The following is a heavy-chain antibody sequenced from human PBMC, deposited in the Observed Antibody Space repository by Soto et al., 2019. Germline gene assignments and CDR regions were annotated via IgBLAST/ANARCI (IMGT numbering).Heavy chain of an antibody. Sequence: EVQLVESGGGLVQPGGSLRLSCAASGFIFSDYWIHWVRQAPGKGLVWVSRIKSDESTTDYADSVWGRLTIPRDNAKNKVYLQMNSLTVSDTDKYYCARGARNYFYFDYWGQGTLVTVSS. CDR3: ARGARNYFYFDY. CDR2: IKSDESTT. J-gene: IGHJ4*02. D-gene: IGHD3-10*01. V-gene: IGHV3-74*01. CDR1: GFIFSDYW.